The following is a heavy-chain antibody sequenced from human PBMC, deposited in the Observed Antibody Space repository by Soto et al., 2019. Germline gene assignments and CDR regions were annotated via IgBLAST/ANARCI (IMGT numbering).Heavy chain of an antibody. CDR1: GFTFSSYA. D-gene: IGHD3-3*01. Sequence: EVQLLESGGGLVQPGGSLRLSCAASGFTFSSYAMSWVRQAPGKGLEWVSAISGSGGSTYYADSVKGRFTISRDNSKNTLYLQMNSLRAEDTAVYYCAKATDDFWSGYPYYFDYWGQGTLVTVSS. J-gene: IGHJ4*02. V-gene: IGHV3-23*01. CDR2: ISGSGGST. CDR3: AKATDDFWSGYPYYFDY.